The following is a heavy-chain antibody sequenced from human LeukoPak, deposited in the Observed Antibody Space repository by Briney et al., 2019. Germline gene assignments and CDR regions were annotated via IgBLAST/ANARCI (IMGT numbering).Heavy chain of an antibody. J-gene: IGHJ6*03. CDR3: ARGSSSERLYYYYYYYMDV. CDR1: GGSFSGYY. Sequence: SETLSLTCAVYGGSFSGYYWSWIRQPPGKGLEWIGEINHSGSTNYNPSLKSRVTISVDTSKNQFSLKLSSVTAADTAVYYCARGSSSERLYYYYYYYMDVWGKGTTVTVSS. D-gene: IGHD3-22*01. V-gene: IGHV4-34*01. CDR2: INHSGST.